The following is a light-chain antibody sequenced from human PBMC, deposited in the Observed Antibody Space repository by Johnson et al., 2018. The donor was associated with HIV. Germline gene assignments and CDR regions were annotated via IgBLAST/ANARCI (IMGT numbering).Light chain of an antibody. CDR3: GTWDNSLSAFV. J-gene: IGLJ1*01. CDR1: SSNIGNNY. V-gene: IGLV1-51*02. CDR2: ENN. Sequence: QSVLTQPPSVSAAPGQKVTISCSGSSSNIGNNYVSWYQQLPGTAPKLLIYENNKRPLGIPDRFSGSKSGTSATLGITGLQTGDEADFYCGTWDNSLSAFVFGTGTKETV.